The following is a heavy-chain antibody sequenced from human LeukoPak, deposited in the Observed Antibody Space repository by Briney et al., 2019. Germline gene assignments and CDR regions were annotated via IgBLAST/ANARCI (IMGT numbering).Heavy chain of an antibody. Sequence: GGSLRLSCAVSGFTSSDYYMSWVRQAPGKEMECVSYISSDNTYTNYADSVRGRFTISRDNAKNSLYPQMNSLRAEDTAVYYCVRGGPYGDYDAYWGQGTLVTVSS. CDR3: VRGGPYGDYDAY. V-gene: IGHV3-11*06. CDR2: ISSDNTYT. CDR1: GFTSSDYY. D-gene: IGHD4-17*01. J-gene: IGHJ4*02.